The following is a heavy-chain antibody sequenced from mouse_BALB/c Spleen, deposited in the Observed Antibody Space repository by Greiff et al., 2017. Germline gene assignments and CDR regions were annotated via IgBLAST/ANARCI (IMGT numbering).Heavy chain of an antibody. D-gene: IGHD4-1*01. CDR3: TRDGTGTRFAY. J-gene: IGHJ3*01. CDR2: ISSGGSYT. V-gene: IGHV5-6-4*01. Sequence: EVQGVESGGGLVKPGGSLKLSCAASGFTFSSYTMSWVRQTPEKRLEWVATISSGGSYTYYPDSVKGRFTISRDNAKNTLYLQMSSLKSEDTAMYYCTRDGTGTRFAYWGQGTLVTVSA. CDR1: GFTFSSYT.